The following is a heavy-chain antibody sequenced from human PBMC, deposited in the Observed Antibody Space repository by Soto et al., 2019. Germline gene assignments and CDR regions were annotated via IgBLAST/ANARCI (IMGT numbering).Heavy chain of an antibody. CDR2: IYNNGRT. Sequence: PSETLSLTCSVSGGSVYDFYWNWLRQTPGKGLEWIGNIYNNGRTNYNPSLKNRVTISIDTSKNQFSLHLSSVTTADTAMYFCARGHGFYVRFDSWGQGTLV. V-gene: IGHV4-59*02. CDR1: GGSVYDFY. J-gene: IGHJ4*02. D-gene: IGHD3-10*02. CDR3: ARGHGFYVRFDS.